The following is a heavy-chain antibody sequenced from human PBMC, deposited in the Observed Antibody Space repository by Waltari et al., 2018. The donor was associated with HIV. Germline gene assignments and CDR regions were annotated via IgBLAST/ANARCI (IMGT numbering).Heavy chain of an antibody. CDR3: ARQDLLRLMDV. J-gene: IGHJ6*02. V-gene: IGHV5-51*01. CDR2: IYPGDSDT. Sequence: EVPLVQSGAEAKKPGEPVQLSCMGSGYSFTTYCIGRVSQVPGKGLEWMGIIYPGDSDTRYSPSFQGQVTISADKSISTAYLQWSSLKASDTAMYYCARQDLLRLMDVWGQGTTVTVSS. CDR1: GYSFTTYC. D-gene: IGHD3-3*01.